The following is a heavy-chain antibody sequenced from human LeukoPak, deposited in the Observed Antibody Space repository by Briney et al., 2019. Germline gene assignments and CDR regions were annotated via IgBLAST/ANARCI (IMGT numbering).Heavy chain of an antibody. Sequence: PGGSLRLSCAASGFSFSSYEMNWVRQAPGKGLEWVSYIDSTTNSIYYADSVKGRFTISRDNAKKSLHLQMNSLRAEDTAVYYCARDEYSGLYYYMDVWGKGTTVTVSS. D-gene: IGHD5-12*01. CDR3: ARDEYSGLYYYMDV. J-gene: IGHJ6*03. CDR2: IDSTTNSI. CDR1: GFSFSSYE. V-gene: IGHV3-48*03.